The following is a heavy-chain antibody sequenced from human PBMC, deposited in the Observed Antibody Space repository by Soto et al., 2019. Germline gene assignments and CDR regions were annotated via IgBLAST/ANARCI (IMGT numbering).Heavy chain of an antibody. J-gene: IGHJ4*02. Sequence: ASVKVSCKVSGYTLTELSMHWVRQAPGKGLEWMGGFDPEDGETIYAQKFQGRVTMTEDTSTDTAYMELSSLRSEDTAVYYCATSQFGYYDSSGYYYVGDYWGQGTLVTVSS. CDR2: FDPEDGET. CDR3: ATSQFGYYDSSGYYYVGDY. D-gene: IGHD3-22*01. V-gene: IGHV1-24*01. CDR1: GYTLTELS.